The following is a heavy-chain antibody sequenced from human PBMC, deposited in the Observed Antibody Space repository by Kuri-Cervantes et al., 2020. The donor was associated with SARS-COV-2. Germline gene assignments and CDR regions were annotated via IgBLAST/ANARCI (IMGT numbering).Heavy chain of an antibody. D-gene: IGHD4-23*01. CDR2: IPYDGSNK. Sequence: GGSLRLSCAASGFTFSSYAMHWVRQAPGKGLEWVAVIPYDGSNKYYADSVKGRFTISRDNSKNTLYLQMNSLRAEDTAVYYCARDLFGGGGYYYGVDVWGQGTTVTVSS. CDR1: GFTFSSYA. CDR3: ARDLFGGGGYYYGVDV. V-gene: IGHV3-30-3*01. J-gene: IGHJ6*02.